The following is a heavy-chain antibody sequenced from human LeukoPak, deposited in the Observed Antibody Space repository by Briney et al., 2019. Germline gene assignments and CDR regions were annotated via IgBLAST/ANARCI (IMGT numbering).Heavy chain of an antibody. V-gene: IGHV1-69*05. Sequence: SVKVSCKASGGTFSSYAISWVRQAPGQGLEWMGRIIPIFGTANYAQKFQGRVTITTDESTSTAYMELSSLRSEDTAVYYCARETRSVTIFGVVIIESYFDYWGQGTLVTVSS. CDR2: IIPIFGTA. CDR3: ARETRSVTIFGVVIIESYFDY. CDR1: GGTFSSYA. J-gene: IGHJ4*02. D-gene: IGHD3-3*01.